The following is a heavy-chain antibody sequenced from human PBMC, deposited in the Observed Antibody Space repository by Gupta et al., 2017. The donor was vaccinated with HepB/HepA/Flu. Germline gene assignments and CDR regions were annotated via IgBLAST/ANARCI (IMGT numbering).Heavy chain of an antibody. CDR2: FDPEDGET. D-gene: IGHD1-26*01. Sequence: QVQLVQSGAEVKKPGASVKVSCKVSGYTLTELSMHWVRQAPGKGLEWMGGFDPEDGETIYAQKFQGRVTMTEDTSTDTAYMELSSLRSEDTAVYYCATEGPSGSYYGVDYYYGMDVWGQGTTVTVSS. CDR3: ATEGPSGSYYGVDYYYGMDV. J-gene: IGHJ6*02. CDR1: GYTLTELS. V-gene: IGHV1-24*01.